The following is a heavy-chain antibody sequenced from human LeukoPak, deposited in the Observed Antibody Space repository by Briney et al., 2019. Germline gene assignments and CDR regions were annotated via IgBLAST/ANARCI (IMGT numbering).Heavy chain of an antibody. V-gene: IGHV3-21*01. CDR2: IDPSSTYI. CDR1: RFTFSSYT. D-gene: IGHD3-10*01. Sequence: GGSLRLSCSASRFTFSSYTMNWVRQAPGKGLEWVSSIDPSSTYIYYADSVKGRFTISRDNAQNSLYLQMNSLRAEDTAVYYCARDRRFGELLSPNFDYWGQGTLVTVSS. CDR3: ARDRRFGELLSPNFDY. J-gene: IGHJ4*02.